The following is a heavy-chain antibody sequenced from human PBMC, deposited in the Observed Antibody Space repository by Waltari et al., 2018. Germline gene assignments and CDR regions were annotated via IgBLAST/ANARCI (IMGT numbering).Heavy chain of an antibody. CDR2: INHSGST. Sequence: QVQLQQWGAGLLKPSETLSLTCAVYGGSFSGYYWSWIRQPPGQGLEWIGEINHSGSTNYNPSLKSRVTISVDTSKTQFSLKLSSVTAADTAVYYCARGLPHPSSSWYTIWGQGTLVTVSS. D-gene: IGHD6-13*01. CDR1: GGSFSGYY. CDR3: ARGLPHPSSSWYTI. V-gene: IGHV4-34*01. J-gene: IGHJ4*02.